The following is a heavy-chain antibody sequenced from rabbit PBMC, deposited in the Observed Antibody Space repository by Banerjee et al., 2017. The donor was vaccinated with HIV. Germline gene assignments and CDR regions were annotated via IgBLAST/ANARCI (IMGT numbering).Heavy chain of an antibody. J-gene: IGHJ4*01. V-gene: IGHV1S47*01. CDR2: IYVGKGST. CDR3: ARDLAGVIGWNFGL. D-gene: IGHD4-1*01. Sequence: QEQLKETGGGLVQPGGSLTLSRKASGFDFSTYYMSWVRQAPGKGLEWIGIIYVGKGSTDYASWVNGRFTISNNTNQNTLYLQLNSLTAADTATYFCARDLAGVIGWNFGLWGPGTLVTVS. CDR1: GFDFSTYY.